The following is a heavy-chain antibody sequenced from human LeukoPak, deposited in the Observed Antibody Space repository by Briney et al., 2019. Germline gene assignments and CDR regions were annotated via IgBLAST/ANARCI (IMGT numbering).Heavy chain of an antibody. J-gene: IGHJ4*02. Sequence: GGSLRLSCAASGFTFSSYGMHWVRQAPGKGLEWVAFIRYDGSNKYYADSVKGRFTISRDNSKNTLYLQMNSLRAEDTAVYYCAKDQIVVVPAAIRSNVDYWGQGTLVTVSS. CDR3: AKDQIVVVPAAIRSNVDY. CDR1: GFTFSSYG. V-gene: IGHV3-30*02. CDR2: IRYDGSNK. D-gene: IGHD2-2*02.